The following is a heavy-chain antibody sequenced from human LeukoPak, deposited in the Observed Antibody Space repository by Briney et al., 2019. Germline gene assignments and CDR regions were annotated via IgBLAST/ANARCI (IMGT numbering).Heavy chain of an antibody. CDR2: IYTSGST. J-gene: IGHJ6*03. CDR1: GGSMSSGSYY. CDR3: AREVYYYYYYMDV. V-gene: IGHV4-61*02. Sequence: SQTLSLTCTVSGGSMSSGSYYWSWIRQPAGKGLEWIGRIYTSGSTNYNPSLKSRVTISVDTSKNQFSLKLSSVTAADTAVYYCAREVYYYYYYMDVWGKGTTVTVSS.